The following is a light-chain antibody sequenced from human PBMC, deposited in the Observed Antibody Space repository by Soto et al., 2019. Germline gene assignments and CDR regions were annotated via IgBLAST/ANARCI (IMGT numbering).Light chain of an antibody. CDR2: DVS. CDR3: ISYTSSNTPYV. CDR1: SSDIGAYNY. V-gene: IGLV2-14*01. J-gene: IGLJ1*01. Sequence: QSALTQSASVSGSPGQSITISCTGTSSDIGAYNYVSWYQQHPGKAPKVMIHDVSNRPSGVSSRFSGSKSGNTASLTISGLQAEDEADYYCISYTSSNTPYVFGTGTKVAVL.